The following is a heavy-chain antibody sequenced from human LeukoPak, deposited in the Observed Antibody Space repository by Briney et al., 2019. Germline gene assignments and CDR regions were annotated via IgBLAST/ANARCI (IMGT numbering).Heavy chain of an antibody. CDR1: GYSFTSYW. D-gene: IGHD6-13*01. V-gene: IGHV5-51*01. CDR2: IYPGDSDT. Sequence: GESLKIFCKGSGYSFTSYWIGWVRQMPGKGLEWMGIIYPGDSDTRYSPSFQGQVTISADKSISTAYLQWSSLKASDTAMYYCARFESLAAAGFDYWGQGTLVTVSS. J-gene: IGHJ4*02. CDR3: ARFESLAAAGFDY.